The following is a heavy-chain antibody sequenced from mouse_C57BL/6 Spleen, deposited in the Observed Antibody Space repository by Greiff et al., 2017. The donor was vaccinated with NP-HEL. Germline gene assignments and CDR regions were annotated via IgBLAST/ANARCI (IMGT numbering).Heavy chain of an antibody. CDR3: ARSGIIYYGSSYNYFDY. V-gene: IGHV1-64*01. CDR1: GYTFTSYW. D-gene: IGHD1-1*01. CDR2: IHPTSGST. Sequence: QVQLQQPGAELVKPGASVKLSCKASGYTFTSYWMHWVKQRPGQGLEWIGMIHPTSGSTNYNEKFKSKATLTVDKSSSTAYMQLSSLTSEDSAVYYCARSGIIYYGSSYNYFDYWGQGTTLTVSS. J-gene: IGHJ2*01.